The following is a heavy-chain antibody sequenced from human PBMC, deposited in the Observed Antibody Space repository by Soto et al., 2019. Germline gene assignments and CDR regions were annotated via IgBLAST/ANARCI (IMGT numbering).Heavy chain of an antibody. CDR3: GKVIYGSGIRAGFDI. D-gene: IGHD3-10*01. CDR1: GFSFIISA. V-gene: IGHV1-58*02. CDR2: IVVGSGNT. Sequence: ASVKVSCKASGFSFIISAMQWVRQARGQRLEWIGWIVVGSGNTNYAQKFQERVTISRDISTSTTYMELSSLRSEDTAVYYCGKVIYGSGIRAGFDIWGQGTMVTVSS. J-gene: IGHJ3*02.